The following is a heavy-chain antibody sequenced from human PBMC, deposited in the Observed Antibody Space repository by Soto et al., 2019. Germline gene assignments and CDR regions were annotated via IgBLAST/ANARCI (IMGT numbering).Heavy chain of an antibody. CDR1: GFTFSSYA. J-gene: IGHJ6*02. V-gene: IGHV3-23*01. CDR2: ISGSGGST. CDR3: AKALAGVYYYGMDV. Sequence: GGSLRLSCAASGFTFSSYAMSWVRQAPGKGLEWVSAISGSGGSTYYADSVKGRFTISRDNSKNTLYLQMNSLRAEDTAVYYCAKALAGVYYYGMDVWGQGTTVTVSS. D-gene: IGHD3-10*01.